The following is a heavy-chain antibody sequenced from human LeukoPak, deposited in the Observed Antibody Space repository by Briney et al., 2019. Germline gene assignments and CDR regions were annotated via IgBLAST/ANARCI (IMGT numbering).Heavy chain of an antibody. Sequence: GASVKVSCKASGYTFTAYHMHWVRQAPGQGLEWMGWINPNSGGTNYEQKFQGRVTMTRDTSISTAYMELSRLRSDDTAVYCCAVSDMVRGAWLDPWGQGTLVTVSS. CDR3: AVSDMVRGAWLDP. J-gene: IGHJ5*02. D-gene: IGHD3-10*01. V-gene: IGHV1-2*02. CDR1: GYTFTAYH. CDR2: INPNSGGT.